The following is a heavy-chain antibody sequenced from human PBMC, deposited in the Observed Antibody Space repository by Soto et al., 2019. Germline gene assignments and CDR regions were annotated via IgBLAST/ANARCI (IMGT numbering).Heavy chain of an antibody. Sequence: QLQLQESGPGLVKPSETLSLTCTVSGGSISSSSYYWGWIRQPPGKGLEWIGSIYYSGSTYYNPSLKSRVTISVDTSKNQFSLKLSSVTAADTAVYYCARQVFLVSRVYGRNFDYWGQGTLVTVSS. D-gene: IGHD2-8*01. J-gene: IGHJ4*02. CDR1: GGSISSSSYY. CDR3: ARQVFLVSRVYGRNFDY. V-gene: IGHV4-39*01. CDR2: IYYSGST.